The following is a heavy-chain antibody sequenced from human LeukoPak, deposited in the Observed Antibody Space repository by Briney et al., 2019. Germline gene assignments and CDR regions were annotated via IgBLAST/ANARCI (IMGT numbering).Heavy chain of an antibody. J-gene: IGHJ4*02. V-gene: IGHV3-30*04. CDR2: ISYDGSNK. Sequence: GGSLRLSCAASGFAFSSYAMHGVRQAPGKGLEWVAVISYDGSNKYYADSVKGRFTISRDNTKNTLYLQMNRLRAEDTAVYYCARDRKWRKNNIDYWGQGTLVTVSS. D-gene: IGHD1/OR15-1a*01. CDR1: GFAFSSYA. CDR3: ARDRKWRKNNIDY.